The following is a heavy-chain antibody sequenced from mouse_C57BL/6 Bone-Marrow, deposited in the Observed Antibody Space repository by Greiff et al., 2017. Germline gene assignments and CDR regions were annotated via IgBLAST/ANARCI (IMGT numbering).Heavy chain of an antibody. V-gene: IGHV1-72*01. CDR3: AKSYYGNYGAMDY. CDR1: GYTFTSYW. CDR2: IDPNSGGT. Sequence: QVQLKQPGAELVKPGASVKLSCKASGYTFTSYWMNWVKQRPGRGLEWIGRIDPNSGGTKYNEKFKSKATLTVDTPSSTAYMQLSSLTSEDSAVYYCAKSYYGNYGAMDYWGQGTTLTVSS. D-gene: IGHD2-10*01. J-gene: IGHJ4*01.